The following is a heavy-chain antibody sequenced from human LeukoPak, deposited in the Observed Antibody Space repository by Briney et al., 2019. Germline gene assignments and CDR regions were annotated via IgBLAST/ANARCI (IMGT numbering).Heavy chain of an antibody. CDR1: GFTFSSYA. CDR2: ASGSGSST. J-gene: IGHJ6*02. Sequence: PGGSLRLSCAASGFTFSSYAMSWVRQAPGKGLEWVSSASGSGSSTYYADSVKGRFTISRDNSKNTLYLQMNSLRAEDTAVYYCARDPEYCSGGSCYSPYYYGMDVWGQGTTVTVSS. CDR3: ARDPEYCSGGSCYSPYYYGMDV. V-gene: IGHV3-23*01. D-gene: IGHD2-15*01.